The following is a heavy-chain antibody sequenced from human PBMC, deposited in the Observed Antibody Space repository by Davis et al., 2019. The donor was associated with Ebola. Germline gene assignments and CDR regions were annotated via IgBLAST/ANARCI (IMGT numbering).Heavy chain of an antibody. CDR3: VITGLPDY. CDR2: IYYSGGT. D-gene: IGHD1-20*01. Sequence: MPSETLSLTCTVSGGSISTSDFNYWGWIRQPPGKGLEWIGSIYYSGGTYYKPSLKSRVTISVDTSKNQFSLKLSSVTAADTAVYYCVITGLPDYWGQGTLVTVSS. J-gene: IGHJ4*02. V-gene: IGHV4-39*01. CDR1: GGSISTSDFNY.